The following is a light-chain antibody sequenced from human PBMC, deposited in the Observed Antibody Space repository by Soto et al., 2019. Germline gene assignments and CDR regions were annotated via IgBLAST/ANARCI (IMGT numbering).Light chain of an antibody. V-gene: IGLV2-8*01. CDR1: SSDVGDYNY. CDR2: EVS. J-gene: IGLJ1*01. CDR3: SSYVGSNNFYV. Sequence: QSALTQPRSASGSPGQSVAISCTGTSSDVGDYNYVSWYQQHPGKAPKLMIYEVSKRPSGVPDRFSGSKSGNTASLTVSRLQAEDEADYYCSSYVGSNNFYVFGTGTKLTVL.